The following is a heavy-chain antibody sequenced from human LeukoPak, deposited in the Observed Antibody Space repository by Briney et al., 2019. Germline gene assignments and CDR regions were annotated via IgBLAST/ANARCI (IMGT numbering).Heavy chain of an antibody. J-gene: IGHJ4*02. Sequence: GGSLRLSCAASGFIFSNYGMNWVRQAPGKRLEWVSYISSSSDSIYYADSVKGRFTISRDNAENSLYLQMNSLRDEDTAVYYCARAMGSGYDYWGQGTLVTVSS. D-gene: IGHD5-12*01. CDR1: GFIFSNYG. CDR2: ISSSSDSI. CDR3: ARAMGSGYDY. V-gene: IGHV3-48*02.